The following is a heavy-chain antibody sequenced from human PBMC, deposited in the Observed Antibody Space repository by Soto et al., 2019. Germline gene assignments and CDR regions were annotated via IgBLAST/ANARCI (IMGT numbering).Heavy chain of an antibody. V-gene: IGHV4-30-2*01. CDR3: ARALLDYYGSGSYYKQYNWFDP. J-gene: IGHJ5*02. CDR2: IYHSGST. D-gene: IGHD3-10*01. CDR1: GGSISSGGYS. Sequence: SETLSLTCAVSGGSISSGGYSWSWIRQPPGKGLEWIGYIYHSGSTYYNPSLKSRVTISVDTSKNQFSLKLSSVTAADTAVYYCARALLDYYGSGSYYKQYNWFDPWGQGTLVTVSS.